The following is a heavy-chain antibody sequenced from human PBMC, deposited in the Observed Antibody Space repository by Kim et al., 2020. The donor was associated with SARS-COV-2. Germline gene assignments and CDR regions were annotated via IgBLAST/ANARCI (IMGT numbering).Heavy chain of an antibody. V-gene: IGHV1-3*01. Sequence: ASMKVSCKASGYIFTGYAMHWVRQAPGQRLEWIGWINVGNGNTKYSQKFQGRVTITRDTSATTVYMELSSLSSEDTAVYYCARSPNYNRGPSGVAYWGQGTLVIVSS. CDR2: INVGNGNT. CDR1: GYIFTGYA. J-gene: IGHJ4*02. CDR3: ARSPNYNRGPSGVAY. D-gene: IGHD3-10*01.